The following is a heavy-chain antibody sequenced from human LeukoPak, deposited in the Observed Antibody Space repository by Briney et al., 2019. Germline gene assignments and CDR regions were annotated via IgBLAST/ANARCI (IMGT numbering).Heavy chain of an antibody. D-gene: IGHD4-11*01. CDR3: ARGGVDYSNPFDP. J-gene: IGHJ5*02. Sequence: SVKVSCKASGGTFSSYAISWVRQAPGQGLGWMGGIIPIFGTADYAQKFQGRVTITADESTSTAYMELSSLRSEDTAVYYCARGGVDYSNPFDPWGQGTLVTVSS. CDR1: GGTFSSYA. CDR2: IIPIFGTA. V-gene: IGHV1-69*01.